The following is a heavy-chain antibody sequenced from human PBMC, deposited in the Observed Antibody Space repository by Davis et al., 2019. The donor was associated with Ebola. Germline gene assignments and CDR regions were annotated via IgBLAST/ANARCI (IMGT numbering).Heavy chain of an antibody. CDR3: ARRSSQALD. Sequence: GGSLRLSCAASGFTFSTYAMGWVRQAPGKGLEWVSDISSGGGAPYYADSVKGRFTTFRDNPKNTLYLQMNSLRADDTAVYYCARRSSQALDWGQGTLVTVSS. J-gene: IGHJ4*02. CDR2: ISSGGGAP. V-gene: IGHV3-23*01. CDR1: GFTFSTYA. D-gene: IGHD6-6*01.